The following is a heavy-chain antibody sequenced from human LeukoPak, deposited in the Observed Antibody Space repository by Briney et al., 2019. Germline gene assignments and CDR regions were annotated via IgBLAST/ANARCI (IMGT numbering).Heavy chain of an antibody. CDR3: AVSWGRGAFDV. CDR1: GGSISSSY. Sequence: SETLSLTCTVSGGSISSSYWTWIRQPAGKGLEWIGRTNTSGTTNYNPSLKSGVTMSVDTSKNQFSLKLSSVTAADTAVYYCAVSWGRGAFDVWGQGTMVTVSS. V-gene: IGHV4-4*07. D-gene: IGHD3-16*01. J-gene: IGHJ3*01. CDR2: TNTSGTT.